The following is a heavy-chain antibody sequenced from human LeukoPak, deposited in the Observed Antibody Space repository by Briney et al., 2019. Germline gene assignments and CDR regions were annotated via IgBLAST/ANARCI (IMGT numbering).Heavy chain of an antibody. V-gene: IGHV1-46*01. CDR2: INPSGGIT. D-gene: IGHD1-26*01. CDR3: ARGLGASYYLP. Sequence: AASVKVSCKASGYTFTSYWIHWVRQAPGQGLEWMAIINPSGGITNYAQKFQGRVTVTRDMSTSTVYMELSSLRSEDTAVYYCARGLGASYYLPWGQGTLVTVSS. J-gene: IGHJ5*02. CDR1: GYTFTSYW.